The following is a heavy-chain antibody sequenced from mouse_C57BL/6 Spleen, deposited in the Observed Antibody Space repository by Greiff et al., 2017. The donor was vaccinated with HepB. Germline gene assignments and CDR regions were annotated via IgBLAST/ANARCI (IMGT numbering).Heavy chain of an antibody. CDR3: TRRNFPYYYGSSYAMDY. V-gene: IGHV6-6*01. CDR2: IRNKANNHAT. CDR1: GFTFSDAW. D-gene: IGHD1-1*01. J-gene: IGHJ4*01. Sequence: EVKLVESGGGLVQPGGSMKLSCAASGFTFSDAWMDWVRQSPEKGLEWVAEIRNKANNHATYYAESVKGRFTISRDDSKSSVYLQMNSLRAEDTGIYYCTRRNFPYYYGSSYAMDYWGQGTSVTVSS.